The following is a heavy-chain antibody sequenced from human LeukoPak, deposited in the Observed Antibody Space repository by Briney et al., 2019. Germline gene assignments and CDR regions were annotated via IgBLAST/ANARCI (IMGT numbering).Heavy chain of an antibody. D-gene: IGHD6-19*01. V-gene: IGHV4-38-2*02. CDR2: IYHSGST. Sequence: SETLSLTCTVSNSSITIGYYWGWIRQPPGKGLEWIGNIYHSGSTYYSPSLKSRVTISVDTSKNQFSLKLSSVTAADTAVYYCARREQWLGYFDYWGQGTLVTVSS. CDR3: ARREQWLGYFDY. CDR1: NSSITIGYY. J-gene: IGHJ4*02.